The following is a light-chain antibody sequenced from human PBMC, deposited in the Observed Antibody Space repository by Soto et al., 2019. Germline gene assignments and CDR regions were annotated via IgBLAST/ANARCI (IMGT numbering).Light chain of an antibody. V-gene: IGKV3D-15*01. CDR2: DIF. CDR1: QSVGSD. J-gene: IGKJ4*01. Sequence: EIVMTQSPATLSVSPGERATLSCRASQSVGSDLAWYQQKPGQAPRLVIYDIFTSATGVPTMISGSGSGTEFTLTISSLQSEDFAVYYCQQYNSWPLTFGGETKVEIK. CDR3: QQYNSWPLT.